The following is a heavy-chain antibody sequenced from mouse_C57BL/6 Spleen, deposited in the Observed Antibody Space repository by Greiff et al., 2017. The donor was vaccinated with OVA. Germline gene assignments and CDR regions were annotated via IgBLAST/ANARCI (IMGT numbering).Heavy chain of an antibody. D-gene: IGHD2-4*01. Sequence: VQLQQSGPELVKPGASVKISCKASGYAFSSSWMNWVKQRPGKGLEWIGRIYPGDGDTNYNGKFKGKATLTADKSSSTAYMQLSSLTSEDSAVYFCARSGDDSSWFAYWGQGTLVTVSA. CDR3: ARSGDDSSWFAY. CDR2: IYPGDGDT. J-gene: IGHJ3*01. CDR1: GYAFSSSW. V-gene: IGHV1-82*01.